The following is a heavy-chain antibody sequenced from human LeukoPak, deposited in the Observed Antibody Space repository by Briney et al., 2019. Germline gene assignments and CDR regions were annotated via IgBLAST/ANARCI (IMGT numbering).Heavy chain of an antibody. CDR3: ARIMGRGYCSSTSCRGDWFDP. V-gene: IGHV4-4*02. CDR1: GGSISSSNW. Sequence: PSETLSLTCAVSGGSISSSNWWSWVRQPPGQGLEWIGEIYHSGSTNYNPSLKSRVTISVDKSKNQFSLKLSSVTAADTAVYYCARIMGRGYCSSTSCRGDWFDPWGQGTLVTVSS. CDR2: IYHSGST. D-gene: IGHD2-2*01. J-gene: IGHJ5*02.